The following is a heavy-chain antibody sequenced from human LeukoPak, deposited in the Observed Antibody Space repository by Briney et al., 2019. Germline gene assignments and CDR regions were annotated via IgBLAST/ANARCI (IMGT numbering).Heavy chain of an antibody. CDR2: ISSSSSTI. CDR1: GFTFSSYS. Sequence: SGGSLRLSCAASGFTFSSYSMNWVRQAPGTGLEWVSYISSSSSTIYYADSVRGRFTISRDNAKNSLCLQMNSLRAEDTAVYYCARGGGTWAAEYFQHWGQGTLVTVFS. D-gene: IGHD2-15*01. V-gene: IGHV3-48*01. J-gene: IGHJ1*01. CDR3: ARGGGTWAAEYFQH.